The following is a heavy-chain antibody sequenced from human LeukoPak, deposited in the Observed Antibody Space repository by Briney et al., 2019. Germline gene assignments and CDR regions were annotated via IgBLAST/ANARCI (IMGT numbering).Heavy chain of an antibody. CDR3: ASQEHYYDSSGYYYINAFDI. CDR2: ISSSSSYI. Sequence: GGSLRLSCAASGFTFSSYSMNWVRQAPGKGLEWVSSISSSSSYIYYADSVKGLFTISRDNAKNSLYLQMNSLRAEDTAVYYCASQEHYYDSSGYYYINAFDIWGQGTMVTVSS. CDR1: GFTFSSYS. V-gene: IGHV3-21*01. D-gene: IGHD3-22*01. J-gene: IGHJ3*02.